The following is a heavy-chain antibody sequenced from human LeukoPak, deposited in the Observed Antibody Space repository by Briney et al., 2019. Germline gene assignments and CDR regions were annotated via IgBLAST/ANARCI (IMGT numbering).Heavy chain of an antibody. V-gene: IGHV1-18*01. J-gene: IGHJ4*02. Sequence: ASVRVSCKASGYTFTSYAMHWVRQAPGQGLEWMGWISAYNGNTNYAQKLQGRVTMTTDTSTSTAYMELRSLRSDDTAVYYCAREPVLMVYASWGQGTLVTVSS. CDR2: ISAYNGNT. D-gene: IGHD2-8*01. CDR1: GYTFTSYA. CDR3: AREPVLMVYAS.